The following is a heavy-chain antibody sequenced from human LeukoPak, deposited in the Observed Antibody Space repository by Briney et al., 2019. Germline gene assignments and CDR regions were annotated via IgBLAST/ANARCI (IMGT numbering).Heavy chain of an antibody. D-gene: IGHD1-26*01. Sequence: ASVKVSCKVSGYTLTELSMHWVRQAPGKGLEWMGVFDPEDGETIYAQKFQGRVTMTEDTSTDTAYMELSSLRSEDTAVYYCATTPGGSYYFVYWGQGTLVTVSS. V-gene: IGHV1-24*01. CDR3: ATTPGGSYYFVY. CDR2: FDPEDGET. CDR1: GYTLTELS. J-gene: IGHJ4*02.